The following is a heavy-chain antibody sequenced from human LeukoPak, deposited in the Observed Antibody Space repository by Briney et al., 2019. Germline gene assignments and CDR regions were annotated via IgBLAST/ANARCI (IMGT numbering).Heavy chain of an antibody. CDR1: GFTFSISD. D-gene: IGHD4/OR15-4a*01. CDR3: AKDLTL. CDR2: IQYDGSHK. Sequence: SGGSLRLSCAASGFTFSISDMHWVRQAPGKGLEWVSFIQYDGSHKNYVDSVKGRFTISRDNSRNTLYLQMYSLRAEDTAVYFCAKDLTLWGQGTVVTVSS. V-gene: IGHV3-30*02. J-gene: IGHJ3*01.